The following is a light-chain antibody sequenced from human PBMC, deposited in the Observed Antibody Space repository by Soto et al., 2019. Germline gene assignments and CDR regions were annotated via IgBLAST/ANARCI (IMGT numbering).Light chain of an antibody. Sequence: SALTQPPSASGSPGQSVTISCTGTSSDVGGYNYVSWYQQYPGRAPKLMIYEVTKRPSGVPDRFSGSKSGNTASLTVSGLQAEDEADYYCSSYAASNNFYFVFGGGTQL. V-gene: IGLV2-8*01. J-gene: IGLJ3*02. CDR3: SSYAASNNFYFV. CDR1: SSDVGGYNY. CDR2: EVT.